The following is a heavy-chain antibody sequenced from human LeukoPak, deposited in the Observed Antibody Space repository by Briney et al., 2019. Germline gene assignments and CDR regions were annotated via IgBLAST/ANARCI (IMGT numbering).Heavy chain of an antibody. D-gene: IGHD3-10*01. V-gene: IGHV1-2*02. Sequence: ASVTVSCTASGYTFTGYYMHWMRQPPGQGLEWMGWINPNSGGTNYAQKFQGRVTMTRDTSISTAYMELSRLRSDDTAVYYCARYGSGSPTDDYYYYGMDVWGQGTTVTVSS. CDR3: ARYGSGSPTDDYYYYGMDV. J-gene: IGHJ6*02. CDR2: INPNSGGT. CDR1: GYTFTGYY.